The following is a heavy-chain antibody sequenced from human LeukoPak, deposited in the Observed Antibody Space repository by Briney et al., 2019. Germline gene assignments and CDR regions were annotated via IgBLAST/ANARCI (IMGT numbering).Heavy chain of an antibody. Sequence: ASVKVSCKASGYTFTRYDINWVRQATGQGLEWMWWMNHNSGNTGYAQKFQRRVTMTRNTSISTAYMELSSLRSEDTAVYYCARGVPYDFWSGYYKGLVDYWGQGTLVTVSS. CDR2: MNHNSGNT. CDR3: ARGVPYDFWSGYYKGLVDY. V-gene: IGHV1-8*01. CDR1: GYTFTRYD. J-gene: IGHJ4*02. D-gene: IGHD3-3*01.